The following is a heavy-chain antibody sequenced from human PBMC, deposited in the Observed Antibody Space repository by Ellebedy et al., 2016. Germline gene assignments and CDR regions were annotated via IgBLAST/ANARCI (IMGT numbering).Heavy chain of an antibody. D-gene: IGHD6-19*01. V-gene: IGHV1-69*13. Sequence: SVKVSXXASGGTFSSYAISWVRQAPGQGLEWMGGIIPIFGTANYAQKFQGRVTITADESTSTAYMELSSLRSEDTAVYYCARDVRAVAGTGDNWFDPWGQGTLVTVSS. J-gene: IGHJ5*02. CDR3: ARDVRAVAGTGDNWFDP. CDR2: IIPIFGTA. CDR1: GGTFSSYA.